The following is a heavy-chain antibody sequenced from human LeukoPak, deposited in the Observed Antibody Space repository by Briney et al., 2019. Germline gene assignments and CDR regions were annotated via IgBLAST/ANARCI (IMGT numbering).Heavy chain of an antibody. CDR2: INQGGSEK. CDR1: GFPFSSYY. Sequence: GGSLRLSCAASGFPFSSYYMGWVRQAPGKGLEWVANINQGGSEKYYVESVKDRFTISRDNAKNSLYLQMSSLRAEDTAVYYCARVNRYSGYDFDQWGQGTLVTVSS. D-gene: IGHD5-12*01. CDR3: ARVNRYSGYDFDQ. J-gene: IGHJ5*02. V-gene: IGHV3-7*01.